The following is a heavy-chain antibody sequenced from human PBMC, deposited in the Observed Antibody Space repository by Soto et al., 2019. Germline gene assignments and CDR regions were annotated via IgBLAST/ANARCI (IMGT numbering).Heavy chain of an antibody. CDR1: GFTFSSYS. CDR3: TRGASVTDFWSY. J-gene: IGHJ4*02. D-gene: IGHD3-3*01. V-gene: IGHV3-21*01. CDR2: ISSSSDYI. Sequence: GGSLRLSCAASGFTFSSYSMNWVRQAPGKGLEWVSFISSSSDYIFYADSVKGRFTISRDNAENSLYLQMNSLRAEDTAVYYCTRGASVTDFWSYWGQGTLVTVSS.